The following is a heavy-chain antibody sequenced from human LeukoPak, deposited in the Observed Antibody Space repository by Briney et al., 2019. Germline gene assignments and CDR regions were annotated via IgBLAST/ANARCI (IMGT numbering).Heavy chain of an antibody. V-gene: IGHV4-34*01. Sequence: PSETLSLTCAVFGGPFSGYYWSWIRQPPGKRLEWIGEINHSGGTSYTPSLKSRLTMSVDTSKNQFSLRLNSVTAADTAVYYCARGSIADRLSSWGQGTLVTVSS. D-gene: IGHD6-6*01. CDR3: ARGSIADRLSS. CDR2: INHSGGT. CDR1: GGPFSGYY. J-gene: IGHJ5*02.